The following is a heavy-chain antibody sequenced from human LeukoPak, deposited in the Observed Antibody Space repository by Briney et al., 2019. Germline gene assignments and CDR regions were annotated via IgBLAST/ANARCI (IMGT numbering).Heavy chain of an antibody. V-gene: IGHV1-69*13. Sequence: ASVKVSCKASGGTFSSYAISWVRQAPGQGLEWMGGIIPIFGTANYAQKFQGRVTITADGSTSTAYMELSSLRSEDTAVYYCARLLQRRLHTYYYYYMDVWGKGTTVTVSS. J-gene: IGHJ6*03. CDR2: IIPIFGTA. CDR1: GGTFSSYA. CDR3: ARLLQRRLHTYYYYYMDV. D-gene: IGHD2-15*01.